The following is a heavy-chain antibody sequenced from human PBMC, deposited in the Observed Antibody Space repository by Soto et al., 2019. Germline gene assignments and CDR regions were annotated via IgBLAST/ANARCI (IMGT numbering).Heavy chain of an antibody. V-gene: IGHV5-10-1*01. D-gene: IGHD3-3*01. CDR1: GYSFTSYW. Sequence: PGESLKISCKGSGYSFTSYWISCVRQMPGKGLEWMGRSDPSDSYTNYSPSFQGHVTISADKSISTAYLQWSSLKASDTAMYYCARHTITNGTPLQTDWGMDVWGQGTTVTV. CDR2: SDPSDSYT. J-gene: IGHJ6*02. CDR3: ARHTITNGTPLQTDWGMDV.